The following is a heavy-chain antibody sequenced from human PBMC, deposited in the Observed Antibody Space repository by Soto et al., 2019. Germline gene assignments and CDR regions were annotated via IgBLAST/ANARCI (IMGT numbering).Heavy chain of an antibody. V-gene: IGHV3-33*01. J-gene: IGHJ3*02. CDR1: GFTFSSYG. CDR2: IWYDGSNK. Sequence: QVQLVESGGGVVQPGRSLRLSCAASGFTFSSYGMHWVRQAPGKGLAWVAVIWYDGSNKYYADSVKGRFTISRDNSKNTLYLQMNSLRAEDTAVYYCARDQWLVPGSAFDIWGQGTMVTVSS. D-gene: IGHD6-19*01. CDR3: ARDQWLVPGSAFDI.